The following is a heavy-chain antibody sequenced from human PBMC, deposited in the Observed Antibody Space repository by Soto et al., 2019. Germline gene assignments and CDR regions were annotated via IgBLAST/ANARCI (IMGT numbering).Heavy chain of an antibody. V-gene: IGHV1-46*01. Sequence: ASVKVSCKASGYTFTSYYMHWVRQAPGQGLEWMGIINPSGGSTSYAQKFQGRVTMTRDTSTSTVYMELSSLRSEDTAVYYCARGALTTQTYYYGMDVWGQGTTVTVSS. D-gene: IGHD1-1*01. CDR1: GYTFTSYY. J-gene: IGHJ6*02. CDR3: ARGALTTQTYYYGMDV. CDR2: INPSGGST.